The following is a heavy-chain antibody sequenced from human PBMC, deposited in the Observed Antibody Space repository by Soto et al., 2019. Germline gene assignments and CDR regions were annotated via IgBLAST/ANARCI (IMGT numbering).Heavy chain of an antibody. CDR1: GFTFSTYG. V-gene: IGHV3-33*01. Sequence: GESLKISCAASGFTFSTYGMHWVRQAPGKGLEWVAVMWYDGTNEKYADSVKGRFTISRDNSKSTLYLQMNSLRAEDTGVYYCARTDCSSSTCPSDLVGATTMDYWGRGTPVTVSS. D-gene: IGHD2-2*01. CDR3: ARTDCSSSTCPSDLVGATTMDY. J-gene: IGHJ4*01. CDR2: MWYDGTNE.